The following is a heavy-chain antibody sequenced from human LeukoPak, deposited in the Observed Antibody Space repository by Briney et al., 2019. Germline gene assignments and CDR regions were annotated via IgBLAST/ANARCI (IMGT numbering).Heavy chain of an antibody. J-gene: IGHJ3*02. CDR2: INHSGST. V-gene: IGHV4-34*01. D-gene: IGHD5-24*01. Sequence: SETLSLTCAVYGGSFSGYYWSWIRQPPGKGLEWIGEINHSGSTNYNPSLKSRVTISVDTSKNQFSLKLSSVTAADTAVYYCAGACRDGYNGYAFDIWGQGTMVTVSS. CDR1: GGSFSGYY. CDR3: AGACRDGYNGYAFDI.